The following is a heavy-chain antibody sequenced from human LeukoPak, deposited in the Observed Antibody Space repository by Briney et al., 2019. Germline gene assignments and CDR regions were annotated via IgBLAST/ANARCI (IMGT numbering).Heavy chain of an antibody. CDR3: ARGVDL. V-gene: IGHV4-34*01. CDR1: SGSLSGYY. J-gene: IGHJ2*01. CDR2: ITHSGSP. Sequence: SETLSLTCGVSSGSLSGYYWRWIRQPPGGGLEWLGEITHSGSPNYNPSLKSRVTISGDTSRKQFSLNLKSVTAADTGVYYCARGVDLWGRGTPVTVSS.